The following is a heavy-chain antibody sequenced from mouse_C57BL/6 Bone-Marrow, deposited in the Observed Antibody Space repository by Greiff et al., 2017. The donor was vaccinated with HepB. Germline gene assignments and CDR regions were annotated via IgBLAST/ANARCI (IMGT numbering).Heavy chain of an antibody. Sequence: VQGVESGPGLVAPSQSLSITCTVSGFSLTSYAISWVRQPPGKGLEWLGVIWTGGGTNYNSALKSRLSISKDNSKSQVVLKMNSLQTDDTARYYCARANWESLWYFDVWGTGTTVTVSS. V-gene: IGHV2-9-1*01. CDR1: GFSLTSYA. J-gene: IGHJ1*03. CDR3: ARANWESLWYFDV. CDR2: IWTGGGT. D-gene: IGHD4-1*01.